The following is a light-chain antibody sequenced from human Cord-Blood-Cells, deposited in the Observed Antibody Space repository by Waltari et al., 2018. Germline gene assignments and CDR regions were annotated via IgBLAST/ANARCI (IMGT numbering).Light chain of an antibody. CDR3: MQGIHLPYT. CDR1: QSLPHSDGKTY. CDR2: EVS. J-gene: IGKJ2*01. V-gene: IGKV2-29*02. Sequence: DIVMTQTPLSLSVTPGQPASISCKSSQSLPHSDGKTYLYWYLQKPGQSPLLLIYEVSGRFSGVPDKFSGSGSGTDCTLKISRVEAEDVGVYYCMQGIHLPYTFARGPSWRSN.